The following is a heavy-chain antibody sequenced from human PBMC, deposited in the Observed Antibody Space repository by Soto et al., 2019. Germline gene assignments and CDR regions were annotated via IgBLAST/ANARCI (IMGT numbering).Heavy chain of an antibody. J-gene: IGHJ6*02. CDR1: GYTFTSYY. D-gene: IGHD6-6*01. V-gene: IGHV1-46*01. CDR2: INPSGGST. Sequence: ASVKVSCKASGYTFTSYYMHWVRQAPGQGLEWMGIINPSGGSTSYAQKFQGRVTMTRDASTSTVYMELSSLRSEDTAVYYCARDGDPAALPYYYYYGMLVWCQGPTLTVFS. CDR3: ARDGDPAALPYYYYYGMLV.